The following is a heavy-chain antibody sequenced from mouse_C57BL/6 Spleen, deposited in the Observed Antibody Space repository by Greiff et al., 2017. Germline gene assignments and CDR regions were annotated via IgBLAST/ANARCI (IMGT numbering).Heavy chain of an antibody. CDR1: GYTFTSYT. D-gene: IGHD3-2*02. CDR2: INPSSGYT. Sequence: QVQLQQSGAELARPGASVKMSCKASGYTFTSYTMHWVKQRPGQGLEWIGYINPSSGYTKYNQKFKDKATLTADKSSSTAYMQLSSLTSEDSAVYYCAIAQALYAMDYWGQGTSVTVSS. J-gene: IGHJ4*01. CDR3: AIAQALYAMDY. V-gene: IGHV1-4*01.